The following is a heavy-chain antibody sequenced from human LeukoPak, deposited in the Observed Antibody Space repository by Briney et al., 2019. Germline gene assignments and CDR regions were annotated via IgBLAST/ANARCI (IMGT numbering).Heavy chain of an antibody. V-gene: IGHV4-59*08. CDR2: IYYSGST. CDR1: GGSLNSYY. CDR3: ARVWFGDPSGAFDI. D-gene: IGHD3-10*01. J-gene: IGHJ3*02. Sequence: SETLSLTCTVSGGSLNSYYWSWIRQPPGKGLEWIGYIYYSGSTNYNPSLKSRVTISLDTSKNQFFLKLSSVTAADTAVYYCARVWFGDPSGAFDIWGQGTMVTVSS.